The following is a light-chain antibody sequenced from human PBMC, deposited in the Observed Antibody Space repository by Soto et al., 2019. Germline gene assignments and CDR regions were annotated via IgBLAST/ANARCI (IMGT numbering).Light chain of an antibody. CDR3: QQYNNDST. J-gene: IGKJ1*01. V-gene: IGKV1-5*03. Sequence: IQLTQSTSTLSASVGDRFTITCRASQSVRTWLAWFQQKPGKAPKLLIYKATTLESGVSSRFSGSGSGTEFTLTISSLQPEDFATYYCQQYNNDSTFGQGTKVDIK. CDR1: QSVRTW. CDR2: KAT.